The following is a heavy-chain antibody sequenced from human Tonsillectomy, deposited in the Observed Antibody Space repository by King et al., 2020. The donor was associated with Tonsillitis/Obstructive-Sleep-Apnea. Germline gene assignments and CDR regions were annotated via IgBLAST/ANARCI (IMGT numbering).Heavy chain of an antibody. Sequence: VQLVESGGGLVQPGRSLRLSCAASGFTFNEYALHWVRQVPGKGLEWVSGINWNSGRIVYADSVKGRFTISRDNAKNSLYLQMNSLRAEDTALYYCAKAARHDHLYQFDYWGQGTPVTVSS. J-gene: IGHJ4*02. D-gene: IGHD2-2*01. CDR1: GFTFNEYA. CDR2: INWNSGRI. CDR3: AKAARHDHLYQFDY. V-gene: IGHV3-9*01.